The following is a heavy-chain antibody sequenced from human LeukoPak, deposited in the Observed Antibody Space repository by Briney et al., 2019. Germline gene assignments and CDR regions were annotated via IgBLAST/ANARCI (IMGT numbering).Heavy chain of an antibody. D-gene: IGHD4-11*01. Sequence: PGGSLRLSCTASGFTFGDYAMSWVRQAPGKGLEWVGFIRSKAYGGTTEYAASVKGRFTISRDDSKSIAYLQMNSLKTEDTAVYYCTRGAYRNYALSYWGQGTLVTVSS. CDR1: GFTFGDYA. CDR2: IRSKAYGGTT. J-gene: IGHJ4*02. CDR3: TRGAYRNYALSY. V-gene: IGHV3-49*04.